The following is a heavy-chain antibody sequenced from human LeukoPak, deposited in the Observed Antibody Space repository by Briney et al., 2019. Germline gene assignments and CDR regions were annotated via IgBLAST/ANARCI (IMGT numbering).Heavy chain of an antibody. Sequence: SETLSLTCTVSGGSISFSSYYWGWIRQPPGKGLEWIGSIYYSGSTYYNPSLKSRVTISVDTSKNQFSLKLSSVTAADTAVYYCAREDVLYYFDYWGQGTLVTVSS. CDR1: GGSISFSSYY. J-gene: IGHJ4*02. V-gene: IGHV4-39*07. CDR2: IYYSGST. CDR3: AREDVLYYFDY.